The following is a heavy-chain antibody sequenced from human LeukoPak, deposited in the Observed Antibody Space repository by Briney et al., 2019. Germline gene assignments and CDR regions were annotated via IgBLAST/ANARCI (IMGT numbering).Heavy chain of an antibody. D-gene: IGHD4-17*01. J-gene: IGHJ4*02. V-gene: IGHV3-48*03. CDR1: GFTFSSYE. Sequence: GGSLRLSCAASGFTFSSYEMNWVRQAPGKGLEWVSYISSSGSTIYYADSVKGRFTISRDNSKNTLYLQMNSLRAEDTAVYYCAKAPYGDLVVDYWGQGTLVTVSS. CDR2: ISSSGSTI. CDR3: AKAPYGDLVVDY.